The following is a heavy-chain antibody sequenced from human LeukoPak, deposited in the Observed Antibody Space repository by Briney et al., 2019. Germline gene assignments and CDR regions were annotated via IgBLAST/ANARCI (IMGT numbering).Heavy chain of an antibody. Sequence: SETLSLTCPVYGGSFSGYYWSWIRQPPGKGLEWIGEINHSGSTNYNPSLKSRVTISVDTSKNQFSLKLSSVTAADTAVYYCARVGYGYDILTGYAHDAFDIWGQGTMVTVSS. V-gene: IGHV4-34*01. D-gene: IGHD3-9*01. J-gene: IGHJ3*02. CDR2: INHSGST. CDR3: ARVGYGYDILTGYAHDAFDI. CDR1: GGSFSGYY.